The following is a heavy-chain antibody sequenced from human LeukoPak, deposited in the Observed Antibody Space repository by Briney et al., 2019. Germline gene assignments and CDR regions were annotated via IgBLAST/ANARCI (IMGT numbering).Heavy chain of an antibody. CDR3: ARVRGLGVITPYFDY. CDR2: ICYSGST. J-gene: IGHJ4*02. D-gene: IGHD3-16*02. CDR1: GGSISSHC. Sequence: SETLSLTCSVSGGSISSHCWGWIRRPPGKGLEWLGCICYSGSTNYNPSLKSRVTISVDTSKNQFSLKLSSVTAADTAVYYCARVRGLGVITPYFDYWGQGTLVTVSS. V-gene: IGHV4-59*08.